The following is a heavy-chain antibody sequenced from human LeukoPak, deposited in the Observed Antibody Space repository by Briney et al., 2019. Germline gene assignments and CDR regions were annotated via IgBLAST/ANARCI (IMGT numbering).Heavy chain of an antibody. J-gene: IGHJ4*02. D-gene: IGHD4-23*01. CDR2: INHSGST. CDR1: GGSFSGYY. CDR3: ASARWDD. Sequence: KTSETLSLTCTVYGGSFSGYYWSWIRQPPGKGLEWIGEINHSGSTYYNPSLRSRVTISVDISKNQFSLRLNSVTAADTAVYYCASARWDDWGQGTLVTVSS. V-gene: IGHV4-34*01.